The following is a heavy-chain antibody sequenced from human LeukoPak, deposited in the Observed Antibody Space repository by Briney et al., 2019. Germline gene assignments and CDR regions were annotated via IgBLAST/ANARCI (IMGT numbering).Heavy chain of an antibody. Sequence: GGSLRLSCAASGFTFSAYEMNWVRQAPGKGLEWVSYISSSGRTIYYGDSVKGRFTTSRDNAKKSLYLQMNNLRAEDTAVYYCARAYCASGTCYLDYWGQGTLVTASS. J-gene: IGHJ4*02. V-gene: IGHV3-48*03. CDR2: ISSSGRTI. CDR1: GFTFSAYE. D-gene: IGHD3-22*01. CDR3: ARAYCASGTCYLDY.